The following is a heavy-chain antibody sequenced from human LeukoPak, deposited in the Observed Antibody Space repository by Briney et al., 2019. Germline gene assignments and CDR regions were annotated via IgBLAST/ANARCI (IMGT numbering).Heavy chain of an antibody. CDR3: ARGVKPVAGRRGPGPFDY. CDR1: GYTFTSYY. CDR2: INPSGGST. D-gene: IGHD6-19*01. J-gene: IGHJ4*02. V-gene: IGHV1-46*01. Sequence: ASVKVSCKASGYTFTSYYMHWVRQAPGQVLEWMGIINPSGGSTSYAQKFQGRVTMTTDTSTSTAYMELRSLRSDDTAVYYCARGVKPVAGRRGPGPFDYWGQGTLVTVSS.